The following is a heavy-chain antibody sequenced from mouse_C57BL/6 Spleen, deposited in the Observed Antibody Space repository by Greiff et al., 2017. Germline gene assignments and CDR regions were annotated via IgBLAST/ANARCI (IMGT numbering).Heavy chain of an antibody. V-gene: IGHV3-6*01. CDR1: GYSITSGYY. Sequence: DVKLEESGPGLVKPSQSLSLTRSVTGYSITSGYYWNWIRQFPGNKLEWMGYISYDGSNNYNPSLKNRISITRDTSKNQFFLKLNSVTTEDTATYYCARDGYDYASYWGQGTLVTVSA. J-gene: IGHJ3*01. D-gene: IGHD2-4*01. CDR2: ISYDGSN. CDR3: ARDGYDYASY.